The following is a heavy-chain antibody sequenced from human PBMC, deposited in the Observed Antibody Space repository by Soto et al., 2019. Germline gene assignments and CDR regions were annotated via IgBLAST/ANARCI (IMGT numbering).Heavy chain of an antibody. CDR1: GGSFSGYY. J-gene: IGHJ4*02. Sequence: SETLSLTCAVYGGSFSGYYWSWIRQPPGKGLEWIGEINHSGSTNYNPSLKSRVTISVDTSKNQFSLKLSSVTAADTAVYYCARGGYDFWSGYYDTCFDYWGQGTLVTVSS. CDR2: INHSGST. CDR3: ARGGYDFWSGYYDTCFDY. V-gene: IGHV4-34*01. D-gene: IGHD3-3*01.